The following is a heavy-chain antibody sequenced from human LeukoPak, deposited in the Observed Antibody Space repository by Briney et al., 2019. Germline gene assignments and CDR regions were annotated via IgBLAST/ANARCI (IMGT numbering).Heavy chain of an antibody. CDR1: GGSISSYY. V-gene: IGHV4-59*01. D-gene: IGHD3-10*01. CDR2: IYYSGST. Sequence: PSETLSLTCTVSGGSISSYYWSWIRQPPGKGLEWLGYIYYSGSTNYNPSLKSRVTISVDTSKNQFSLKLSSVTAADTAVYYCARASSYRITMVRGAYYSDYWGQGTLVTVSS. J-gene: IGHJ4*02. CDR3: ARASSYRITMVRGAYYSDY.